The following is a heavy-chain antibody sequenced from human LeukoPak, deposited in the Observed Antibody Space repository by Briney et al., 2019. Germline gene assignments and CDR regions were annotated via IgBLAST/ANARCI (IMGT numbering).Heavy chain of an antibody. D-gene: IGHD1-1*01. CDR3: ARDGYWNDADVVFDY. V-gene: IGHV1-18*04. Sequence: ASVKVSCKASGYTFTGYYMHWVRQAPGQGLEWMGWISAYNGNTNYAQKLQGRVTMTTDTSTSTAYMELRSLRSDDTAVYYCARDGYWNDADVVFDYWGQGTLVTVSS. J-gene: IGHJ4*02. CDR1: GYTFTGYY. CDR2: ISAYNGNT.